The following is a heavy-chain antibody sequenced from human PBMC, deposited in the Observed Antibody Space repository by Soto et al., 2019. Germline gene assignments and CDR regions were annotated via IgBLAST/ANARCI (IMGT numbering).Heavy chain of an antibody. CDR3: AREHNPESQENWFDP. CDR1: GFTFSSHA. V-gene: IGHV3-23*01. CDR2: ISGSSGRT. Sequence: GGSLRLSCAASGFTFSSHAMSWVRQAPGKGLEWVSSISGSSGRTYYADSVKGRFTISRDNSKKIVYLQMNSLRPDDTAVYYCAREHNPESQENWFDPWGPGTLVTVSS. J-gene: IGHJ5*02.